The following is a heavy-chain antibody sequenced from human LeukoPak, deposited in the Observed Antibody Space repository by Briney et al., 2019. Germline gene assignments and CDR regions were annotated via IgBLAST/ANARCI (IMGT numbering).Heavy chain of an antibody. D-gene: IGHD2-15*01. J-gene: IGHJ4*02. CDR2: IYTSGST. CDR3: ARDGLVKWYYFDY. Sequence: AETLSLTCTVSGGSISSYYWSWIRQPAGKGLEWIGRIYTSGSTNYNPPLKSRVTISVNTSKNQFSLKLSYVPAADTAVYCCARDGLVKWYYFDYWGQGTLVSVSS. CDR1: GGSISSYY. V-gene: IGHV4-4*07.